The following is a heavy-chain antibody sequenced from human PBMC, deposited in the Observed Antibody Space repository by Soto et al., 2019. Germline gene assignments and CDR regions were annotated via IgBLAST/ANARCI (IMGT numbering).Heavy chain of an antibody. D-gene: IGHD6-13*01. Sequence: EVQLVESGGGLVQPGRSLRLSCAASGFTFDDYAMHWVRQAPGKGLAWVSGISWNSGSIGYADSVKGRFTIASDNAKNSLYLQMNSLRAEDTALYYCAKGDSSSFYYGMDVWGQGTRVTVSS. V-gene: IGHV3-9*01. CDR1: GFTFDDYA. CDR2: ISWNSGSI. CDR3: AKGDSSSFYYGMDV. J-gene: IGHJ6*02.